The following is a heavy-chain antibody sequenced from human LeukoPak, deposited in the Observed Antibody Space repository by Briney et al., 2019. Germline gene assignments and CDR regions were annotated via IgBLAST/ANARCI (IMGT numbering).Heavy chain of an antibody. D-gene: IGHD1-1*01. Sequence: SETLSLTCAVSGGSISSGNWWSWVRQPPGKGLEWIGEIYHSGSTNYNPSLKSRVAISVDKSRNQFSLKLTSVTAADTAVYYCARIGNYYFDYWGQGTLVTVSS. CDR2: IYHSGST. J-gene: IGHJ4*02. CDR1: GGSISSGNW. V-gene: IGHV4-4*02. CDR3: ARIGNYYFDY.